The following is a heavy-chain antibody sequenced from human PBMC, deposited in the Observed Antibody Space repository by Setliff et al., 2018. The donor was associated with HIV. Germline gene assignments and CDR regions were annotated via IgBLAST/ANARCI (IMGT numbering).Heavy chain of an antibody. Sequence: SVTVSCKASGFTFTRSAVQWVRQARGQSLAWIGWFGIGIDDTNYAQMFQGRVTFTADMSTSTAYMELSGLRPEDTAVYYCAADMGSSYGAFAIWGQGTMVTVSS. J-gene: IGHJ3*02. CDR2: FGIGIDDT. D-gene: IGHD1-26*01. CDR3: AADMGSSYGAFAI. CDR1: GFTFTRSA. V-gene: IGHV1-58*01.